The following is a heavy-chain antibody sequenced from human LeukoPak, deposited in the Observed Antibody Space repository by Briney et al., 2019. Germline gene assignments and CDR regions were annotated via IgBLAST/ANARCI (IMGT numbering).Heavy chain of an antibody. CDR3: ARDSPQLNYDTLTGYYNRTFDY. CDR2: ISAYNGNT. Sequence: ASVKVSCKASGYTFTSYGISWVRQAPGQGLEWMGWISAYNGNTNYAQKLQGRVTMTTDTSTSTAYMELRSLRSDDTAVYYCARDSPQLNYDTLTGYYNRTFDYWGQGTLVTVSS. CDR1: GYTFTSYG. D-gene: IGHD3-9*01. V-gene: IGHV1-18*04. J-gene: IGHJ4*02.